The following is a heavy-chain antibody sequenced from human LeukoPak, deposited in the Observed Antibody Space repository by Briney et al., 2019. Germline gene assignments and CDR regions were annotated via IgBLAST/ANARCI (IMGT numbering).Heavy chain of an antibody. D-gene: IGHD5-24*01. V-gene: IGHV3-7*01. CDR2: IKQDESEK. J-gene: IGHJ4*02. CDR1: GFTFSNYW. CDR3: ARDVEGSLDY. Sequence: PGGCLRLSCAASGFTFSNYWMAWVRQAPGKGPEWVANIKQDESEKYYVDSVKGRFTISRDNAKKSLYLQMNSLRVDDTAVYYCARDVEGSLDYWGQGTLVTVPS.